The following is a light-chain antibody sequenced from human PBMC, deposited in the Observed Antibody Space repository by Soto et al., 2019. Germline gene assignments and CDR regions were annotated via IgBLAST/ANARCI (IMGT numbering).Light chain of an antibody. CDR3: HQYHSSST. CDR1: QNINRW. J-gene: IGKJ4*01. V-gene: IGKV1-5*03. CDR2: NAS. Sequence: DIQMTQSPSTLSAAVGDRVTITCRASQNINRWLAWYQQKPGKAPKLLIYNASTLERGVPSRFRGSGSETEFPLTISSLQPDDFATYYCHQYHSSSTFGGGTTVDIK.